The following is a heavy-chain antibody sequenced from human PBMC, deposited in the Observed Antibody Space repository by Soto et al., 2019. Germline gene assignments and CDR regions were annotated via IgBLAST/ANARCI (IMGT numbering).Heavy chain of an antibody. CDR3: ARDMHAGFTHYFDP. CDR1: GDSISSRSYY. V-gene: IGHV4-39*07. D-gene: IGHD1-26*01. CDR2: IYYSGST. J-gene: IGHJ5*02. Sequence: SETLSLTCTVTGDSISSRSYYWGWIRQPPGKGLEWIGSIYYSGSTYNNPSLRSRVSMSIDTSKDQFSLKLTSMTAADTAVYYCARDMHAGFTHYFDPWGQGTLVTVSS.